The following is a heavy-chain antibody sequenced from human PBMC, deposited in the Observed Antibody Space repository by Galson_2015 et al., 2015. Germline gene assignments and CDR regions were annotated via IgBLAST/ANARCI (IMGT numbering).Heavy chain of an antibody. D-gene: IGHD6-19*01. CDR3: ARGVYSSGWYVGFDY. V-gene: IGHV3-53*01. CDR1: GFTVSSNY. CDR2: IYSGGST. J-gene: IGHJ4*02. Sequence: SLRLSCAASGFTVSSNYMSWVRQAPGEGLEWVSVIYSGGSTYYADSVKGRFTISRDNSKNTLYLQMNSLRAEDTAVYYCARGVYSSGWYVGFDYWGQGTLVTVSS.